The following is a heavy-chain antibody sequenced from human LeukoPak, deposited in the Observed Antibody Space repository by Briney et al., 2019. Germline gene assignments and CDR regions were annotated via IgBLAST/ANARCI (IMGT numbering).Heavy chain of an antibody. CDR2: ISGDGGST. CDR3: AKGIGYYYDSSEPAGCDY. V-gene: IGHV3-43*02. D-gene: IGHD3-22*01. J-gene: IGHJ4*02. Sequence: GGSLRLSCAASGFTFDDYAMHWVRQAPGKGLEWVSLISGDGGSTYYADSVKGRFTISRDNSKNSLYLQMNSLRTEDTALYYCAKGIGYYYDSSEPAGCDYWGQGTLVTVSS. CDR1: GFTFDDYA.